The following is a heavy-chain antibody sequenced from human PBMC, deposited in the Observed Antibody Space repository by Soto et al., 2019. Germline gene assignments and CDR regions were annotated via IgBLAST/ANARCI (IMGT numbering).Heavy chain of an antibody. CDR1: GFTFSSYA. V-gene: IGHV3-30-3*01. Sequence: QVQLVESGGGVVQPGRSLRFSCAASGFTFSSYAMHWVRQAPGKGLEWVAVISYDGSNKYYADSVKGRFTISRDNSKNRVNLQMNGLSAEDTAVYYCARAQLPLYYYYGMDVWGQGTTVTVSS. CDR3: ARAQLPLYYYYGMDV. J-gene: IGHJ6*02. D-gene: IGHD2-2*01. CDR2: ISYDGSNK.